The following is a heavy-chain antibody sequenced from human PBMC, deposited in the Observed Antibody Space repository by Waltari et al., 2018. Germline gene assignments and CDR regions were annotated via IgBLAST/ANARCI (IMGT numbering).Heavy chain of an antibody. CDR1: GYPVSAYY. Sequence: QVQLVQSGGEVKKPGASVKVSCKASGYPVSAYYMQWVRQAPGQGPEGMGWINPNSGDTHYAEKFQGRVTMTRDTSISAAYMELSRLRSDDTAVYFCARDPTYGDTGRFDYWGQGTLVTVSS. V-gene: IGHV1-2*02. CDR3: ARDPTYGDTGRFDY. D-gene: IGHD4-17*01. CDR2: INPNSGDT. J-gene: IGHJ4*02.